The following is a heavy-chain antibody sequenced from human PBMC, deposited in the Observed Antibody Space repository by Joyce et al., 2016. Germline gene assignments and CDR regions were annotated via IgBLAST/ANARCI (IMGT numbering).Heavy chain of an antibody. J-gene: IGHJ6*03. CDR2: ISRSNNTI. CDR1: GFTFNSYS. V-gene: IGHV3-48*01. Sequence: EVQMVESGGGLVQPGGSLRLSCAASGFTFNSYSMNWVRQDAGKGLELVSYISRSNNTIYYVDSVKGRFTISRDNAKNSLYLQMNSLGAEDTAVYFCARATSYYFYYYVDVWGKGTTVTVSS. CDR3: ARATSYYFYYYVDV.